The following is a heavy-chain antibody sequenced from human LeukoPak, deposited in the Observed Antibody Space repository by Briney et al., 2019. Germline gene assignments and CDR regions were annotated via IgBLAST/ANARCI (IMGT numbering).Heavy chain of an antibody. V-gene: IGHV3-23*01. CDR3: AKGSCDFWSGYLPGFDP. J-gene: IGHJ5*02. CDR1: GFTFSSYA. D-gene: IGHD3-3*01. CDR2: ISGSGGST. Sequence: GASLRLSCAASGFTFSSYAMSWVRQAPGKGLEWVSAISGSGGSTYYADSVKGRFTISRDNSKNTLYLQMNSLRAKDTAVYYCAKGSCDFWSGYLPGFDPWGQGTRVTVSS.